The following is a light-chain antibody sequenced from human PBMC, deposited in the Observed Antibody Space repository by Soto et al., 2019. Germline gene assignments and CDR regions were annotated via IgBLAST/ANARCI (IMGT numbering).Light chain of an antibody. CDR3: QQYNSYSRT. CDR2: DVS. J-gene: IGKJ1*01. V-gene: IGKV1-5*01. CDR1: QAVNSW. Sequence: LNQSPSSISATVGDRVTITCRASQAVNSWLAWFQQKPGMAPKLVIYDVSSLQSGVPSRFSGSGSGTEFTLTISSLQPDDFATYYCQQYNSYSRTFGQGTKVDIK.